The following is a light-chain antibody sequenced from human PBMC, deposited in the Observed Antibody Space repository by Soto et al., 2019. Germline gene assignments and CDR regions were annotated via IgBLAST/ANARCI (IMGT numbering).Light chain of an antibody. CDR1: QTIDNW. CDR2: RAS. V-gene: IGKV1-5*03. Sequence: QMTQSPHTLSASVGDRVTITCRASQTIDNWLAWYQHKPGKPPKLLIYRASSLQTGVPSRFSGSGSGTEFSLTISNLERDDSAKYYCQEYNWYFGGRTKVEIK. CDR3: QEYNWY. J-gene: IGKJ4*01.